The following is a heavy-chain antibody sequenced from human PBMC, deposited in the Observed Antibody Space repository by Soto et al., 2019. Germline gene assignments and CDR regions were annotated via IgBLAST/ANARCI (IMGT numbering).Heavy chain of an antibody. V-gene: IGHV1-69*01. CDR3: ARDGWGT. CDR2: IIPIFGTA. J-gene: IGHJ4*02. CDR1: GFTFSNYA. Sequence: MQLLESGGGLVQPGGSLKLSCAASGFTFSNYAMSWVRQAPGQGLEWMGGIIPIFGTANYAQKFQGRVTITADESTSTAYMELSSLRSEDTAVYYCARDGWGTWGQGTLVTVSS. D-gene: IGHD3-16*01.